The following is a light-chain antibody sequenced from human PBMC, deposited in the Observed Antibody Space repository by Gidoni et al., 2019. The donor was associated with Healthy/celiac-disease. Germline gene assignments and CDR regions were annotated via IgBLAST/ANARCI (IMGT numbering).Light chain of an antibody. Sequence: QSALTQPASVSGSPGQSITISCTGTSSDVGSYNLVSWYQQHPGKAPKLMIYEVSKRPSGVSTRFSGSKSCNTASLTISGLQAEDEADYYCCSYAGSSTFYVFGTWTKVTVL. J-gene: IGLJ1*01. V-gene: IGLV2-23*02. CDR1: SSDVGSYNL. CDR3: CSYAGSSTFYV. CDR2: EVS.